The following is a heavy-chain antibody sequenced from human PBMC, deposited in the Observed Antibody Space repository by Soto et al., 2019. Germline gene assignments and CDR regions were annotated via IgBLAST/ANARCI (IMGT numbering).Heavy chain of an antibody. CDR3: PKDRDFVVVTWMDV. D-gene: IGHD2-2*01. CDR2: ISNDGSNK. V-gene: IGHV3-30*18. J-gene: IGHJ6*04. Sequence: QVQLVESGGGVVQPGRSLRLSCAASGFTFSSYGMHWVRQAPGKGLEWVAVISNDGSNKYYADSVKGRFTISRDNSKNPLYLQMNSLRAEDTSVYYWPKDRDFVVVTWMDVWGKVTTVTVSS. CDR1: GFTFSSYG.